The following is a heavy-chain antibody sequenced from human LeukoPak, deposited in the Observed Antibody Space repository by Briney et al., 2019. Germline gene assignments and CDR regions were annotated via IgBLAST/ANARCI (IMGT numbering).Heavy chain of an antibody. CDR3: ASLTLNTWIQLS. J-gene: IGHJ5*02. CDR1: GGSISSSSYY. Sequence: SQTLSLTCTVSGGSISSSSYYWGWIRQPPGKGLEWIGSIYYSGSTYYNPSLESRVTISVDTSKNQFSLKLSSVTAADTAVYYCASLTLNTWIQLSWGQGTLVTVSS. V-gene: IGHV4-39*01. D-gene: IGHD5-18*01. CDR2: IYYSGST.